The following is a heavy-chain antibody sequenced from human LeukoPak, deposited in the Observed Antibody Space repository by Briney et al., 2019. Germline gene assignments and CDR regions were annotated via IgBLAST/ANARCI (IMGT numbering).Heavy chain of an antibody. V-gene: IGHV1-2*02. CDR1: GYTFTGYY. Sequence: VASVKVSCKASGYTFTGYYMHWVRQAPGQGLEWMGWINPNSGGTNYAQKLQGRVTMTRDTSISTAYMELSRLRSDDTAAYYCAREEMGRTTGDNYYYYGMDVWGQGTTVTVSS. CDR3: AREEMGRTTGDNYYYYGMDV. CDR2: INPNSGGT. J-gene: IGHJ6*02. D-gene: IGHD5-24*01.